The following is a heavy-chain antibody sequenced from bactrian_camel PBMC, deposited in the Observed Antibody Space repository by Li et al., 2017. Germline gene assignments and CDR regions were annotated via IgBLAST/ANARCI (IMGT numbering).Heavy chain of an antibody. V-gene: IGHV3-2*01. D-gene: IGHD5*01. CDR1: GDTVGRYC. Sequence: HVQLVESGGGSVQVGGSLRLSCVASGDTVGRYCMGWFRQAPGKEREGVATIYASPLTHRTATYYADSVKGRFTIALDNTNHTAYLQLNSLKLADTAMYYCAARNSGGMGYSITDQSWSDSRQYNYWGQGTQVTVS. CDR3: AARNSGGMGYSITDQSWSDSRQYNY. J-gene: IGHJ4*01. CDR2: IYASPLTHRTAT.